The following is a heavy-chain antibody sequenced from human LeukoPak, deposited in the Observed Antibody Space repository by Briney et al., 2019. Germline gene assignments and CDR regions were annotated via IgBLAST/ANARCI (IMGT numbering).Heavy chain of an antibody. D-gene: IGHD6-13*01. CDR2: IYPSDSDT. V-gene: IGHV5-51*01. Sequence: GESLKISCKGSGYRFTSYWIGGVRQMPGKGLEWMGIIYPSDSDTRYSPSFQGQVTISAVKSISTDYLQWSSLKASDTAMYYCARPTSSWSDDAFDIWGQGTMVTVSS. CDR3: ARPTSSWSDDAFDI. J-gene: IGHJ3*02. CDR1: GYRFTSYW.